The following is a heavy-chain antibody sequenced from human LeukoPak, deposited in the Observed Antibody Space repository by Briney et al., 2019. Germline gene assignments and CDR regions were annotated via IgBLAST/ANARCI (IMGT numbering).Heavy chain of an antibody. V-gene: IGHV5-51*01. CDR2: IYPGDPDT. Sequence: RGESLKISCKGSGYSFTSYWIGWVRQMPGKGLEWMGIIYPGDPDTRYSPSCQGQVTISADKSISTAYLQWSSLKAADTAMYYVARCESADLSALGYWGQGTLVTVSS. J-gene: IGHJ4*02. CDR1: GYSFTSYW. CDR3: ARCESADLSALGY.